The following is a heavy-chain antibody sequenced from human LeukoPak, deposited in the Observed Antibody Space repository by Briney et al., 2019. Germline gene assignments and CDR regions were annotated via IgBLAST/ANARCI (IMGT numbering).Heavy chain of an antibody. CDR2: IYSTGSA. CDR3: ARDSGSGSLFDS. J-gene: IGHJ4*02. D-gene: IGHD6-19*01. Sequence: PSETLCLSCTVSGDSISSYSWNWIRQPPGKGLEWIGYIYSTGSANYNPSPKSRVTTLVNTSKNQFSLQLSSVTAAATAVYYCARDSGSGSLFDSWGQGTLVTASS. V-gene: IGHV4-59*01. CDR1: GDSISSYS.